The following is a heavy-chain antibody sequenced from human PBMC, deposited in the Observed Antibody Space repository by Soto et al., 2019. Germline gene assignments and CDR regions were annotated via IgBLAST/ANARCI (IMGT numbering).Heavy chain of an antibody. CDR2: IWYDGSNK. Sequence: GGSLRLSCAASGFTFISYGMHWVRQASCKGLEWVAVIWYDGSNKYYADSVKGRFTISRDNSKNTLYLQMNSLRAEDTAVYYCARDHYYYDSSGATEDWFVPWGQGTLVTV. J-gene: IGHJ5*02. V-gene: IGHV3-33*01. CDR1: GFTFISYG. CDR3: ARDHYYYDSSGATEDWFVP. D-gene: IGHD3-22*01.